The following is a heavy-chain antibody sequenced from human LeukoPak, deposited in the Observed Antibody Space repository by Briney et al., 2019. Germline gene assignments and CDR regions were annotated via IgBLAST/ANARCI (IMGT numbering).Heavy chain of an antibody. J-gene: IGHJ4*02. D-gene: IGHD3-3*01. Sequence: GGSLRLSCAASGVTVSSNYVSWVRQAPGKGLEWVSVIYSGGSTYYADSVKGRFTISRDNSKNTLYLQMNSLRAEDTAVYYCARDRPDFWSGYSFDYWGQGTLVTVSS. CDR2: IYSGGST. CDR1: GVTVSSNY. CDR3: ARDRPDFWSGYSFDY. V-gene: IGHV3-66*02.